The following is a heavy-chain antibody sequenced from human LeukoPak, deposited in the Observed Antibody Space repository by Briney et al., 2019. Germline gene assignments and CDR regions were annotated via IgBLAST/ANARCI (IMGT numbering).Heavy chain of an antibody. V-gene: IGHV3-23*01. J-gene: IGHJ4*02. Sequence: RGSLRLSCAASGFTFSSYAMSWVRQAPGKGLEWVSAISGSGGSTYYADSVKGRFTISRDNSKNTLYLQMNSLRAEDTAVYYCAKQEAGGDFWSGYKDWGQGTLVTVSS. CDR2: ISGSGGST. CDR3: AKQEAGGDFWSGYKD. D-gene: IGHD3-3*01. CDR1: GFTFSSYA.